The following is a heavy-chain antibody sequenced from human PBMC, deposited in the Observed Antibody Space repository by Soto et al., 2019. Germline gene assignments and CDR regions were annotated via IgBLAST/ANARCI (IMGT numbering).Heavy chain of an antibody. J-gene: IGHJ4*02. D-gene: IGHD1-26*01. CDR3: AKVPDEWELLRALFDY. V-gene: IGHV3-30*18. CDR2: ISYDGSNK. Sequence: PGGSLRLSCAASGFTFSSYGMHWVRQAPGKGLEWVAVISYDGSNKYYADSVKGRFTISRDNSKNTLYLQMNSLRAEDTAVYYCAKVPDEWELLRALFDYWGQGTLVTVSS. CDR1: GFTFSSYG.